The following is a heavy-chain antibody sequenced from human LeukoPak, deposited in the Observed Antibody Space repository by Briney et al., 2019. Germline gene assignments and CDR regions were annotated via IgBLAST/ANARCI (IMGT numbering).Heavy chain of an antibody. V-gene: IGHV1-2*02. CDR1: GYTFTGYY. J-gene: IGHJ3*01. CDR2: INPNSGGT. D-gene: IGHD3-9*01. CDR3: ATPVPGYGALDV. Sequence: GASVKVSCKASGYTFTGYYMHWVRQAPGQGLEWMGWINPNSGGTNYAQKFQGRVTMTRDTSISTAYMELSRLRSDDTAMYYCATPVPGYGALDVWGQGTMVTVSS.